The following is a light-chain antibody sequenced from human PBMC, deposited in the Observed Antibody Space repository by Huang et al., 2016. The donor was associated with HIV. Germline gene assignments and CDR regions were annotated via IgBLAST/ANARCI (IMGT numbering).Light chain of an antibody. CDR3: QNYNSAPRT. V-gene: IGKV1-27*01. CDR1: EVISNY. CDR2: AAS. J-gene: IGKJ1*01. Sequence: DIQMTQFPSSLSASAGDRVTITCRADEVISNYLAWYQQKPGKVPKLLIYAASTLQSGVPSRFSGSGSGTDFTLTISGLQPEDVATYYCQNYNSAPRTFGPGTKVEIK.